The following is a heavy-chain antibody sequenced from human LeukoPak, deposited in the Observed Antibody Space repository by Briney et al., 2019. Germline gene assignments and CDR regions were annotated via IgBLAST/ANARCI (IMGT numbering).Heavy chain of an antibody. J-gene: IGHJ4*02. CDR2: IRPDGSEQ. Sequence: PGGSLRLSCAASGFPFSSFWMDWVRQTPGRGLEWLANIRPDGSEQYYVDSVRGRFTISRDNAKNSVYLDMNNLRVDDTGVYYCSGRDSSPGPWAYWGVGTLFSVSS. CDR1: GFPFSSFW. CDR3: SGRDSSPGPWAY. V-gene: IGHV3-7*01. D-gene: IGHD2-2*01.